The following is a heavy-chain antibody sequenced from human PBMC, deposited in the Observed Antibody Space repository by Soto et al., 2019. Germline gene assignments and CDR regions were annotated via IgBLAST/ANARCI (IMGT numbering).Heavy chain of an antibody. Sequence: EVQLVESGGGLVQPGGSLRLSCAASGFTFSSYWMCWVRQAPVKGLEWVGNIKQDGSEQNYVDFVKGRFTISRDNANNSLYRQMNSLRAEDTAVYYCARIASTGRGWDVWGQGTTVVVSS. CDR2: IKQDGSEQ. CDR1: GFTFSSYW. J-gene: IGHJ6*02. CDR3: ARIASTGRGWDV. D-gene: IGHD6-13*01. V-gene: IGHV3-7*01.